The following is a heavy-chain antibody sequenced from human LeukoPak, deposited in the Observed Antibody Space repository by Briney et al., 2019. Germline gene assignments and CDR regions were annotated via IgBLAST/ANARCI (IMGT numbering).Heavy chain of an antibody. CDR1: GFTFSSYS. CDR3: ARDRNVLRFLEWLTDAFDI. Sequence: GGSLRLSCAASGFTFSSYSMNWVRQAPGKGLEWVSSISSSSSYIYYADSVKGRFTISRDNAKNSLYLQMNSLRAEDTAVYYCARDRNVLRFLEWLTDAFDIWGQGTMVTVSS. CDR2: ISSSSSYI. J-gene: IGHJ3*02. D-gene: IGHD3-3*01. V-gene: IGHV3-21*01.